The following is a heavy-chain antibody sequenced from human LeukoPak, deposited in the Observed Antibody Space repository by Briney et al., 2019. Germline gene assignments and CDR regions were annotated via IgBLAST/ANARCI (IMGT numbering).Heavy chain of an antibody. D-gene: IGHD5-12*01. CDR2: ISWNSGSI. Sequence: GRSLRLSCAASGFTFDDYAMHWVRQAPGKGLEWVSGISWNSGSIGYADSVKGRFTISRDNAKNSLYLQMNSLRAEDTALYYCAKSGGYDPDLVGGAFDIWGQGTMVTVSS. V-gene: IGHV3-9*01. J-gene: IGHJ3*02. CDR3: AKSGGYDPDLVGGAFDI. CDR1: GFTFDDYA.